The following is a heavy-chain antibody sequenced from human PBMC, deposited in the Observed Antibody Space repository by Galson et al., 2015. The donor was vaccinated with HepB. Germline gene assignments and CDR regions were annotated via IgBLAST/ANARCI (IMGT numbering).Heavy chain of an antibody. CDR1: GFTFSSYA. D-gene: IGHD1/OR15-1a*01. V-gene: IGHV3-23*01. CDR3: AKNIQEEQSFDY. CDR2: ISGSGGST. J-gene: IGHJ4*02. Sequence: LRLSCAASGFTFSSYAMSWVRQAPGKGLEWVSAISGSGGSTYYADSVKGRFTISRANSKNTLYLQMSSLRAEDTAVYYCAKNIQEEQSFDYWGQGTLVTVSS.